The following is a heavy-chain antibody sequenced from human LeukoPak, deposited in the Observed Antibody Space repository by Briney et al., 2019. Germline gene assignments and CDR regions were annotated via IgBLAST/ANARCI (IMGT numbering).Heavy chain of an antibody. J-gene: IGHJ5*02. CDR3: ARQLTYYYDSSGYYYSYNWFDP. CDR2: INHSGST. CDR1: GGSFSGYY. D-gene: IGHD3-22*01. V-gene: IGHV4-34*01. Sequence: SETLSLTCAVYGGSFSGYYWSWIRQPPGKGLEWIGEINHSGSTNYNPSLKSRVTISVDTSKNQFSLKLSSVTAADTAVYYCARQLTYYYDSSGYYYSYNWFDPWGQGTLVTVSS.